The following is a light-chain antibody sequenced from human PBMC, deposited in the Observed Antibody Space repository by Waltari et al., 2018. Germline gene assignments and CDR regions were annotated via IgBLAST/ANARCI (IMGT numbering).Light chain of an antibody. CDR1: SSNIGSNY. CDR2: RNK. Sequence: QSVLTQPPSASGTPGQRLTIPCSGSSSNIGSNYIYWYQQLPGTAPKLLINRNKQRPSGVPDRFSGSKSGTSASLAISGLRSGDEADYYCAAWDDSLRGWVFGGGTKLTVL. CDR3: AAWDDSLRGWV. V-gene: IGLV1-47*01. J-gene: IGLJ3*02.